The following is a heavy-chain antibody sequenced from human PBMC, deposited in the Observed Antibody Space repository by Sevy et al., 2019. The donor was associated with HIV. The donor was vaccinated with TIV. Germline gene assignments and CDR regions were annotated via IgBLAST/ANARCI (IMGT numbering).Heavy chain of an antibody. Sequence: GGSLRLSCAASGFTFSGSAMHWVRQASGKGLEWVGRIRSKANSYATAYAASVKGRFTISSDDSKNTAYLQMNSLKTEDTAVYYCTRRRGLGMVDYWGQGTLVTVSS. V-gene: IGHV3-73*01. J-gene: IGHJ4*02. CDR1: GFTFSGSA. CDR2: IRSKANSYAT. D-gene: IGHD7-27*01. CDR3: TRRRGLGMVDY.